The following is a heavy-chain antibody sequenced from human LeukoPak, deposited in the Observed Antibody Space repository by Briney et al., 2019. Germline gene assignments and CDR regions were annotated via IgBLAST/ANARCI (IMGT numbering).Heavy chain of an antibody. Sequence: GGSLRLSCAASGFTFSSYGMHRVRQAPGKGLEWVAVISYDGSNKYYADSVKGRFTISRDNSKNTLYLQMNSLRAEDTAVYYCAKAGYQLLADYWGQGTLVTVSS. CDR2: ISYDGSNK. CDR3: AKAGYQLLADY. J-gene: IGHJ4*02. V-gene: IGHV3-30*18. CDR1: GFTFSSYG. D-gene: IGHD2-2*01.